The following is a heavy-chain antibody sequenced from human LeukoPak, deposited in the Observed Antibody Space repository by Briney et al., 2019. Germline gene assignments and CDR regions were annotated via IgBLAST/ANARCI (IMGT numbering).Heavy chain of an antibody. CDR1: GITVSNTY. CDR2: ISTSGNTI. V-gene: IGHV3-11*04. D-gene: IGHD6-25*01. J-gene: IGHJ4*02. CDR3: ARSGPRAAFDY. Sequence: GGSLRLSCEASGITVSNTYVNWVRQAPGKGLEWVSYISTSGNTIYYADSVKGRFTISRDNAKNSLYLQMNSLRAEDTAVYYCARSGPRAAFDYWGQGTLVTVSS.